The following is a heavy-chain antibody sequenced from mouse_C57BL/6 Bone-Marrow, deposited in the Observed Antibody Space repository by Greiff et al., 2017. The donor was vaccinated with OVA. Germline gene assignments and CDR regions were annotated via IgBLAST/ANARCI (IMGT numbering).Heavy chain of an antibody. CDR1: GYTLTSYW. D-gene: IGHD1-1*01. V-gene: IGHV1-64*01. CDR3: ARDYYGSRYFDV. Sequence: VQLQQPGAELVQPGASVKLSCKASGYTLTSYWMHWVKQRPGQGLEWIGMIHPNSGSTNYNEKFKSKATLTVDKSSSTAYMQLSSLTSEDSAVYYCARDYYGSRYFDVWGTGTTVTVSS. CDR2: IHPNSGST. J-gene: IGHJ1*03.